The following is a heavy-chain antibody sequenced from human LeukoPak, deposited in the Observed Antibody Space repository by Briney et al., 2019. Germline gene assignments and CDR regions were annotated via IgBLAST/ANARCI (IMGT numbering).Heavy chain of an antibody. J-gene: IGHJ3*02. CDR3: ARGLFLQQYAFDI. D-gene: IGHD6-13*01. CDR1: GYTFTSYD. CDR2: MNPHSGNT. V-gene: IGHV1-8*01. Sequence: ASVKVSCKASGYTFTSYDINWVRQATGQGLEWMGWMNPHSGNTGYAQKFQGRVTMTRNTSIITAYMELSSLRSEDTAVYYCARGLFLQQYAFDIWGQGTMVTVSS.